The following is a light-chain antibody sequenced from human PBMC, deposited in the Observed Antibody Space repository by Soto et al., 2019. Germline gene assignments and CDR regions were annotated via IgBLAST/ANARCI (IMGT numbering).Light chain of an antibody. CDR3: QQYDSFLRT. J-gene: IGKJ1*01. V-gene: IGKV1-5*03. CDR1: QNINRG. Sequence: DIQMTQSPSALSASVGDRVAITCRASQNINRGLAWYQQKPGEAPKLLIFKASTAHGVVPSPFSGSGAGTDFRLTISSLQPDDFSPYYCQQYDSFLRTFGKGTKVEIK. CDR2: KAS.